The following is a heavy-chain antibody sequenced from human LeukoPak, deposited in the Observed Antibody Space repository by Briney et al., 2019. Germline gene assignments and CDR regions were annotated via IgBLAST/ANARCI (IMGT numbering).Heavy chain of an antibody. Sequence: ASVKVSCKASGYTFTSYGISWVRQAPGQGLEWMGWISAYNGNTNYAQKLQGRVTMTTDTSTSTAYMELRSLRSDDTAVYYCAIDRRYCSGGSCFDIDYWGQGTLVTVSS. CDR2: ISAYNGNT. CDR3: AIDRRYCSGGSCFDIDY. V-gene: IGHV1-18*04. CDR1: GYTFTSYG. J-gene: IGHJ4*02. D-gene: IGHD2-15*01.